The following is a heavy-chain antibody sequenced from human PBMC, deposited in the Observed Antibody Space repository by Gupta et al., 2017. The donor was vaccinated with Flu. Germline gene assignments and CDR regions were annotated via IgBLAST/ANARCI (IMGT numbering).Heavy chain of an antibody. CDR3: AKGVLTVTKPYFDY. J-gene: IGHJ4*02. CDR1: GFNFEDYA. D-gene: IGHD4-17*01. CDR2: ISWNSGSI. V-gene: IGHV3-9*01. Sequence: EVELVASGGGLVQPGRSLRLSCAAFGFNFEDYAMPWFVQAPGKGLEWVSGISWNSGSIDYADSVKGRFTISRDNAKNSLYLQMNSLRAEDTALYYCAKGVLTVTKPYFDYWGQGTLVTVSS.